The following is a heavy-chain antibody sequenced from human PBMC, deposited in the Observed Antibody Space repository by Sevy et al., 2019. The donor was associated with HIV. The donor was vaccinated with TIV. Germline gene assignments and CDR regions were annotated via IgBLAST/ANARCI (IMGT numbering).Heavy chain of an antibody. D-gene: IGHD3-16*01. Sequence: GGSLRLSCAASGFTFSSYAMSWVRQAPGKGLEWVSAISGSGGSPYYADSVKGRFTIYRDNSKNTLYLHMNSLRAEDTAVYYCAKDVMITQAFDAFDIWGQRTMVTVSS. CDR2: ISGSGGSP. CDR1: GFTFSSYA. J-gene: IGHJ3*02. V-gene: IGHV3-23*01. CDR3: AKDVMITQAFDAFDI.